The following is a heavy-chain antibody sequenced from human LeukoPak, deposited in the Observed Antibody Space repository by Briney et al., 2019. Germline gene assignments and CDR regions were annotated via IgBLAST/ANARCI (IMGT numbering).Heavy chain of an antibody. J-gene: IGHJ6*03. CDR2: IYSGGST. CDR1: GFTVSSNY. CDR3: AKLVVKYYYYMDV. V-gene: IGHV3-53*01. Sequence: PGGSLRLSCAASGFTVSSNYMSWVRQAPGKGLEWVSVIYSGGSTYYADSVKGRFTISRDNSKNTLYLQMNSLRAEDTAVYYCAKLVVKYYYYMDVWGKGTTVTVSS. D-gene: IGHD3-22*01.